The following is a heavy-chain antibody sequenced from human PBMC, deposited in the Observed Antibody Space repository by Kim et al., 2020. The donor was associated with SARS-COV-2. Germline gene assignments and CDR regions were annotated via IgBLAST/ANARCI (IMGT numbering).Heavy chain of an antibody. Sequence: ASVKVSCKASGYTFTSYGISWVRQAPGQGLEWMGWISAYNGNTNYAQKLQGRVTMTTDTSTSTAYMELRSLRSDDTAVYYCARDLSSSLGHTIFGVVINGMDVWGQGTTVTVSS. J-gene: IGHJ6*02. CDR1: GYTFTSYG. D-gene: IGHD3-3*01. CDR2: ISAYNGNT. V-gene: IGHV1-18*01. CDR3: ARDLSSSLGHTIFGVVINGMDV.